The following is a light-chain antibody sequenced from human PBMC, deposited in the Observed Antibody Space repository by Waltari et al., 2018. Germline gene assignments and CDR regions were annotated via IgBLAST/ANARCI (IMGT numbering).Light chain of an antibody. J-gene: IGLJ3*02. Sequence: QAGLTQPPSVSKGLRQTATLTCTGNSNNVGNQGAAWLQQHQGHPPKLLSYRNNNRPAGISEGFSASRSGNTASLTSTGLQPEDEADYYCSAWDSSLSAWVFGGGTKLTVL. V-gene: IGLV10-54*04. CDR2: RNN. CDR3: SAWDSSLSAWV. CDR1: SNNVGNQG.